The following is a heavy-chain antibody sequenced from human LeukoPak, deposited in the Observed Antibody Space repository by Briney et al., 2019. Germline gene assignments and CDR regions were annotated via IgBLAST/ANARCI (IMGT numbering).Heavy chain of an antibody. CDR1: GYTFTGYY. CDR3: ARDRYCSGGSCYDY. J-gene: IGHJ4*02. D-gene: IGHD2-15*01. CDR2: INPNSGGT. V-gene: IGHV1-2*02. Sequence: ASVKVSCKASGYTFTGYYMHWVRQAPGQGLEWMGWINPNSGGTSYAQKFQGRVTMTRDTSISTAYMELSRLRSDDTAVYYCARDRYCSGGSCYDYWGQGTLVTVSS.